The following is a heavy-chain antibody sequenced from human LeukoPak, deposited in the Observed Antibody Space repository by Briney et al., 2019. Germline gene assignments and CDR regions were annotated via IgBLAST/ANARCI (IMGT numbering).Heavy chain of an antibody. D-gene: IGHD3-10*01. V-gene: IGHV4-59*01. Sequence: SETLSLTCTVSSDSISTFYWSWIRQSPGKGLEWVGYIHYSGSTSYYPALMSRGTISIDTSKNLFSLTLTSVPSADTATYSCAREKFAFNYYASSGSFAATWFDPWGQGTSVTVSS. CDR3: AREKFAFNYYASSGSFAATWFDP. CDR1: SDSISTFY. CDR2: IHYSGST. J-gene: IGHJ5*02.